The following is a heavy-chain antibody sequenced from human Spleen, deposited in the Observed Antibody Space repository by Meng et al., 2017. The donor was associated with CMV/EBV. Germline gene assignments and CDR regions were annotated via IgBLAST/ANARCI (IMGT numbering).Heavy chain of an antibody. D-gene: IGHD5-12*01. Sequence: SGSTFSSYAISWVRQAPGQGLELMGGIIPILGIANYAPNFQGRVTITADKSTNTAYMELTSLTSEDTAVYFCARDGGRVATSWWFDPWGQGTLVTVSS. CDR1: GSTFSSYA. V-gene: IGHV1-69*10. CDR3: ARDGGRVATSWWFDP. CDR2: IIPILGIA. J-gene: IGHJ5*02.